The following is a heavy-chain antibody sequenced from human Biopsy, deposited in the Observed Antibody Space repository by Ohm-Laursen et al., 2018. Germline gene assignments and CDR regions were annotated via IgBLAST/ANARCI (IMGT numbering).Heavy chain of an antibody. CDR3: AKDLGQVTAAIGY. Sequence: SLRLSCAASGFTFDDYAMHWVRQAPGKGLEWVSGITWNSGSIGYTDSVKGRFSIFRDNAKHSLYLQMNSLRAEDTALYYCAKDLGQVTAAIGYWGQGTLVTVSS. CDR2: ITWNSGSI. J-gene: IGHJ4*02. CDR1: GFTFDDYA. V-gene: IGHV3-9*01. D-gene: IGHD2-21*02.